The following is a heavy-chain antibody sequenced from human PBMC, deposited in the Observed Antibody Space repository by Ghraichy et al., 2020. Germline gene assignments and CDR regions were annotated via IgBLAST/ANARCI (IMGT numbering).Heavy chain of an antibody. CDR1: GGSISSYY. CDR2: IYTSGST. CDR3: ARSGTYYDFWSGYYRADAFDI. D-gene: IGHD3-3*01. J-gene: IGHJ3*02. V-gene: IGHV4-4*09. Sequence: SETLSLTCTVSGGSISSYYWSWIRQPPGKGLEWIGYIYTSGSTNYNPSLKSRVTISVDMSKNQFSLKLSSVTAADTAVYYCARSGTYYDFWSGYYRADAFDIWGQGTMVTVSS.